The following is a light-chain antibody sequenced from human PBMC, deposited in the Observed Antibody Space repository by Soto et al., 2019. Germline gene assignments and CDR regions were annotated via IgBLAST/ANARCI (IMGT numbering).Light chain of an antibody. CDR3: QQSYGTPIT. J-gene: IGKJ5*01. V-gene: IGKV1-39*01. Sequence: DIQMTQSPSTLSASVGDRVTITCRASQSISGWLAWYQQKPGKAPNLLIYVASSLQSEVPSRFSGSGSGTDFTLTITSLQPEDFATYYCQQSYGTPITFGQGTRLEIK. CDR1: QSISGW. CDR2: VAS.